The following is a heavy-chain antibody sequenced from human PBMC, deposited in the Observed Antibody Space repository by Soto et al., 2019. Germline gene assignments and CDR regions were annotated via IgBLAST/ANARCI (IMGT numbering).Heavy chain of an antibody. CDR3: AKDRVMAYGGIINWFDP. D-gene: IGHD4-17*01. J-gene: IGHJ5*02. V-gene: IGHV3-23*01. CDR2: ISCSGGST. CDR1: GFTFSSYA. Sequence: VGSLRLSCSASGFTFSSYAMSWVRQAPGQGLEWVSAISCSGGSTYYADSVKGRFTISRDNSKNTLYLQMNSLRAEDTAVYYCAKDRVMAYGGIINWFDPWGQGTLVTVSS.